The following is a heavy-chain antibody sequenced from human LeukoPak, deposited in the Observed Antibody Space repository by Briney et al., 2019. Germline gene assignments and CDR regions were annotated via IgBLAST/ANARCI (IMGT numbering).Heavy chain of an antibody. CDR3: ASGSYINAFDI. CDR2: IYYSGST. J-gene: IGHJ3*02. V-gene: IGHV4-59*08. CDR1: GGSISSHY. Sequence: SETLSLTCTVSGGSISSHYWSWIRQPPGKGLEWIGYIYYSGSTYYNPSLKSRVTISVDTSKNQFSLKLSSVTAADTAVYYCASGSYINAFDIWGQGTMVTVSP. D-gene: IGHD1-26*01.